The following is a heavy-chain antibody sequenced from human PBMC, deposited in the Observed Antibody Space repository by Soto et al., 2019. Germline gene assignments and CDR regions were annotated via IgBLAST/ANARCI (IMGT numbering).Heavy chain of an antibody. Sequence: QVQLVESGGGVVQPGRSLRLSCAASGFTFSNYGMHWVRQAPGKGLEWVAVISYDGSNKYYADSVKGRFTISRVNSKNTLYLQMNRLRAEDTAVYYCAKDLVRYFDWSPKDVWGQGTTVTVSS. D-gene: IGHD3-9*01. CDR3: AKDLVRYFDWSPKDV. CDR2: ISYDGSNK. J-gene: IGHJ6*02. V-gene: IGHV3-30*18. CDR1: GFTFSNYG.